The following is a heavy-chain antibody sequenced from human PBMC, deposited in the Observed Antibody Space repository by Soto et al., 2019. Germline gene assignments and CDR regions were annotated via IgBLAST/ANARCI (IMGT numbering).Heavy chain of an antibody. J-gene: IGHJ4*02. V-gene: IGHV1-24*01. CDR2: FDPEDGET. D-gene: IGHD4-17*01. Sequence: ASVKVSCKVSGYTLTELSMHWVRQAPGKGLEWMGGFDPEDGETIYAQKFQGRVTMTEDTSTDTAYMELSSLRSEDTAVYYCATGRGGYGDYHTVLDYWGQGTPVPVP. CDR1: GYTLTELS. CDR3: ATGRGGYGDYHTVLDY.